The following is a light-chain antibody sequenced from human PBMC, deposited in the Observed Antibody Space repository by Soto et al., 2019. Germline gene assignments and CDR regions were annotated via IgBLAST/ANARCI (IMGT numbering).Light chain of an antibody. V-gene: IGKV3-20*01. Sequence: EIVLTQSPGTLSLSQGERATLSCRASQSVSSSHLAWYQHKPGQAPRLLIYDASNRATGIPARFSGSGSGTDFTLTISSLEPEDFAVYYCRQFDIWPRTFGQGTKVDI. J-gene: IGKJ1*01. CDR2: DAS. CDR3: RQFDIWPRT. CDR1: QSVSSSH.